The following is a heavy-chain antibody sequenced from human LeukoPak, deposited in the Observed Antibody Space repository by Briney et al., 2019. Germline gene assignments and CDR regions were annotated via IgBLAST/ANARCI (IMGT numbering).Heavy chain of an antibody. D-gene: IGHD3-3*01. CDR3: ARDMDDFWSGPTKC. J-gene: IGHJ4*02. Sequence: GGSLRLSCGVSGFTFSSYSMNWVRQAPGKGLEWVSYISSSSSTIYYADSVKGRFTISRDNAKNSLYLQMNSLRAEDTAVYYCARDMDDFWSGPTKCWGQGTLVTVSS. CDR2: ISSSSSTI. V-gene: IGHV3-48*01. CDR1: GFTFSSYS.